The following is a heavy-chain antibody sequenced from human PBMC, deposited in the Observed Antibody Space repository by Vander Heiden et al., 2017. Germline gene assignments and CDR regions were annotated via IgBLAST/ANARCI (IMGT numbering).Heavy chain of an antibody. CDR3: ARVLDYGGNSEFDD. CDR2: ISAYNGNT. D-gene: IGHD4-17*01. CDR1: GYTFTSYG. J-gene: IGHJ4*02. Sequence: HVQLAQSVAEVKKPGASVMVSCKPSGYTFTSYGISGVRQAHGQGLEWMGWISAYNGNTNYAQKLQGRVTMTTDTSTSTAYMGLRSLRSDDTAVYYCARVLDYGGNSEFDDWGQGTLVTVSS. V-gene: IGHV1-18*01.